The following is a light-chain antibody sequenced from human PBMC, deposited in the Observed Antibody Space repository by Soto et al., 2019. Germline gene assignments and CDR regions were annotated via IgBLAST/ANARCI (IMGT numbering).Light chain of an antibody. CDR3: SSYTSSSTLV. Sequence: QSVLTQPASVSGSPGQSITVSCTGTTSDIGTYNYVSWYQQHPGKAPKLIIYEVNNRPSGVSNRFSGSKSANTASLTLSGLQAEDEADYYCSSYTSSSTLVFGGGTKLTVL. V-gene: IGLV2-14*01. J-gene: IGLJ2*01. CDR1: TSDIGTYNY. CDR2: EVN.